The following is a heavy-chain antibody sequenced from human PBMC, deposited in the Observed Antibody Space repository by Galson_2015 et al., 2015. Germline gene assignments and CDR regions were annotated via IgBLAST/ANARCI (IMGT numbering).Heavy chain of an antibody. D-gene: IGHD3-22*01. V-gene: IGHV2-70*18. CDR2: LDWGDDK. CDR3: ARTNYESSAHISLNYYYYFMDV. J-gene: IGHJ6*03. Sequence: EMSVAWVRQPPGEALEWLARLDWGDDKYYSPSLKTRLTLSKDTSKNQVVLTMTDMDPVDTATYYCARTNYESSAHISLNYYYYFMDVWGKGTRVTVSS. CDR1: EMS.